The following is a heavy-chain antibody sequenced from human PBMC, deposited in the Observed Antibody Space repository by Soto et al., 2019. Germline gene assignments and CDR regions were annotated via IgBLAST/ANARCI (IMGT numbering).Heavy chain of an antibody. Sequence: QVELQESGPGLVKPSQTLSLTCTVSGGSINSGGFYWSWIRQLPEKGLEWIAYIFPSGSTSYNPSLRSRVSISADTSKNQLSLSLTSVTVADTAVYYCARGGSGDNWLDPWGQGIRVTVSS. CDR2: IFPSGST. J-gene: IGHJ5*02. CDR3: ARGGSGDNWLDP. V-gene: IGHV4-31*03. CDR1: GGSINSGGFY.